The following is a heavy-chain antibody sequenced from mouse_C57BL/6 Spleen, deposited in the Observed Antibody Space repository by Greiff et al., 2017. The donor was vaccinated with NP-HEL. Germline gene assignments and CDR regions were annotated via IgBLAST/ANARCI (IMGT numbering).Heavy chain of an antibody. CDR2: ISYDGSN. D-gene: IGHD2-5*01. Sequence: ESGPGLVKPSQSLSLTCSVTGYSITSGYYWNWIRQFPGNKLEWMCYISYDGSNNYNPSLKNRISITRDTSKNQFFLKLNSVTTEDTATYYCADRSNYWYFDVWGTGTTVTVSS. CDR3: ADRSNYWYFDV. J-gene: IGHJ1*03. V-gene: IGHV3-6*01. CDR1: GYSITSGYY.